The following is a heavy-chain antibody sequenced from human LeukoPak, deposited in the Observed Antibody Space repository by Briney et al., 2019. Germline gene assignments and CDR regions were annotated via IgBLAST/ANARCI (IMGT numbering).Heavy chain of an antibody. CDR2: INASGGST. J-gene: IGHJ4*02. Sequence: GASVKVSCKASGYTFTSYYMHWVRQAPGQGLQWMGMINASGGSTSYAQKFQGRVTMTRDMSTSTVYMELSSLRSEDTAVYYCARAGNWAYFDYWGQGTLVTVSS. D-gene: IGHD7-27*01. V-gene: IGHV1-46*01. CDR1: GYTFTSYY. CDR3: ARAGNWAYFDY.